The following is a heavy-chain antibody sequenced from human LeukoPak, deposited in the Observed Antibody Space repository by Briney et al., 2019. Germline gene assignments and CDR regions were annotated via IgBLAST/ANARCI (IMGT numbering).Heavy chain of an antibody. J-gene: IGHJ6*03. CDR3: ASSYGSGKLNYYYYYMDV. CDR2: IIPLFGTP. D-gene: IGHD3-10*01. V-gene: IGHV1-69*06. Sequence: SVKVSCKASGGTFSSYTISWVRQAPGQGLEWMGGIIPLFGTPDYAQKFQDRLTITADKSTSTAYMELSSLRSEDTAVYYCASSYGSGKLNYYYYYMDVWGKGTTVTVSS. CDR1: GGTFSSYT.